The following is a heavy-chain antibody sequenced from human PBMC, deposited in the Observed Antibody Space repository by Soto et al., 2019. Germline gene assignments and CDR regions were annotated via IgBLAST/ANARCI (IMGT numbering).Heavy chain of an antibody. Sequence: EVELLESGGGLVQPEGSLRLSCAASGFTFSTYAMGWVRQAPGKGLEWVSVVSSGGGTHYADSVKGRFTVSRDNSKNTLSLQMNSLRDDDTAVYYCAKRRGAGGHFDYWGQGARVTVSS. J-gene: IGHJ4*02. CDR3: AKRRGAGGHFDY. CDR2: VSSGGGT. D-gene: IGHD2-15*01. V-gene: IGHV3-23*01. CDR1: GFTFSTYA.